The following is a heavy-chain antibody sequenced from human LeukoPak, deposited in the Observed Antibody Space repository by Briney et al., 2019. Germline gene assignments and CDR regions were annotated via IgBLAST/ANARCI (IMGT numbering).Heavy chain of an antibody. J-gene: IGHJ4*02. CDR2: INPNSGGT. CDR3: ARAAAPGTADYFDY. Sequence: ASMKGSCKASGYPFTGYYLHSVRQARGPGLEWMGWINPNSGGTKYATKFQCRVNMTRETSNSTAYMELSRLRPDDTAVDYCARAAAPGTADYFDYWGQGTLVTVSS. V-gene: IGHV1-2*02. D-gene: IGHD6-13*01. CDR1: GYPFTGYY.